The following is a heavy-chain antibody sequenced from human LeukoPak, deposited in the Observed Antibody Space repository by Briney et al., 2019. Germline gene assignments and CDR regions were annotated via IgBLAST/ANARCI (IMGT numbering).Heavy chain of an antibody. J-gene: IGHJ4*02. CDR2: INPDSGGT. D-gene: IGHD1-26*01. Sequence: GASVKVSCKASGYTFTGYYMHWVRQAPGQGLEWMGWINPDSGGTNYAQKFQGRITMTRDTSISTAYMELSRLRSDDTAVYYCARDKEWELLIYFDYWGQGTLVTVSS. V-gene: IGHV1-2*02. CDR1: GYTFTGYY. CDR3: ARDKEWELLIYFDY.